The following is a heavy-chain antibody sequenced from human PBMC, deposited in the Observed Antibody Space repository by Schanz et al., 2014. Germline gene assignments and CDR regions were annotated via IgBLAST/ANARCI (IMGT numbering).Heavy chain of an antibody. D-gene: IGHD1-20*01. CDR3: ARRITGTHHNPYYHGMDV. V-gene: IGHV3-23*04. CDR1: GFTFTTNA. J-gene: IGHJ6*02. CDR2: ISGSGETT. Sequence: EVQLVESGGGLVQPGGSLRLSCAASGFTFTTNAMSWVRQPPGKGLEWVSAISGSGETTYYADSVKGRFTISRDNSKNALYLQMNSLRAEDTAVYYCARRITGTHHNPYYHGMDVWGQGTTVTVSS.